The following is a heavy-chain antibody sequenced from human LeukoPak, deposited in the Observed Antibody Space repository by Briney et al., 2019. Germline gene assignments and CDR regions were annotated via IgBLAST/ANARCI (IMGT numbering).Heavy chain of an antibody. CDR1: GYTFTNYG. CDR3: ARCTIGNSFDY. Sequence: ASVMVSCKASGYTFTNYGISWVRQAPGQGLEWMGWISAYNGNTNYAQKLQGRVTMTTDTSTSTAYMELRSLRSDDTAVYYCARCTIGNSFDYWGQGTLVTVSS. V-gene: IGHV1-18*04. J-gene: IGHJ4*02. CDR2: ISAYNGNT. D-gene: IGHD1-1*01.